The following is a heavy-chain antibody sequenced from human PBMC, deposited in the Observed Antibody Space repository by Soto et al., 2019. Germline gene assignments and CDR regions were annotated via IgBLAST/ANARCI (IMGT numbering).Heavy chain of an antibody. V-gene: IGHV1-2*04. CDR3: AREFTHRYGMDV. CDR2: INPNSGGT. Sequence: ASVKVSCKASGYTFTGYYMHWVRQAPGQGLEWMGWINPNSGGTNYAQKFQGWATMTRDTSISTAYMELSRLRSDDTAVYYCAREFTHRYGMDVWGQGTTVTVSS. J-gene: IGHJ6*02. CDR1: GYTFTGYY.